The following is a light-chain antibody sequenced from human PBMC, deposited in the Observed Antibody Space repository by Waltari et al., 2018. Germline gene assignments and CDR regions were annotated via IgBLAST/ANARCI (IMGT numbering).Light chain of an antibody. CDR1: SSDIGGSNY. CDR2: DVT. J-gene: IGLJ1*01. Sequence: HSALTQPASVSGSPGPSITIPCTGTSSDIGGSNYASWYQQHPGEAPKLLIYDVTARPSGVSNRFSGSKSANTASLTISGLQAEDEANYYCSSYTSGSTLYVFGTGTKVSV. V-gene: IGLV2-14*03. CDR3: SSYTSGSTLYV.